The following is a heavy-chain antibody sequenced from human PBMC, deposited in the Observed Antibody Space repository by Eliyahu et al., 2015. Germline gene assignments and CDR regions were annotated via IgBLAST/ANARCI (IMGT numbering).Heavy chain of an antibody. J-gene: IGHJ4*02. CDR1: GFTFSSYG. Sequence: VVQPGRSLRLSCAASGFTFSSYGMHWVRQAPGKGLEWVAVISYDGSNKYYADSVKGRFTISRDNSKNTLYLQMNSLRAEDTAVYYCAKDLTVDTATYWGQGTLVTVSS. D-gene: IGHD5-18*01. CDR2: ISYDGSNK. CDR3: AKDLTVDTATY. V-gene: IGHV3-30*18.